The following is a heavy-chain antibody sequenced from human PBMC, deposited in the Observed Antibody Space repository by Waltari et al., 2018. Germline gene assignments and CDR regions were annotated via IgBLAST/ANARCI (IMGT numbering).Heavy chain of an antibody. V-gene: IGHV2-70*04. J-gene: IGHJ4*02. CDR1: GFSLSTSGMR. CDR2: IDSVGDR. CDR3: ARTPPSSMATLFDY. D-gene: IGHD6-6*01. Sequence: QVTLKESGPALVKPTQTLTLTCTCSGFSLSTSGMRVRWIRQPPGEALEGLGRIDSVGDRFYSTSLKTRLTVSKDTSKNQVVLTMTNMDAVDTATYYCARTPPSSMATLFDYWGQGTLVTVSS.